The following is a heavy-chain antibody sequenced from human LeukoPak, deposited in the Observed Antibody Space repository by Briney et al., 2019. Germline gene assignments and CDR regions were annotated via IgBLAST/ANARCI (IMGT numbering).Heavy chain of an antibody. J-gene: IGHJ4*02. CDR1: GGTFSSYA. V-gene: IGHV1-18*01. CDR3: ARVRSTTAAALY. CDR2: ISAYNGNT. Sequence: ASVKVSCKASGGTFSSYAISWVRQAPGQGLEWMGWISAYNGNTNYAQKLQGRVTTTTDTSTTTAYMELRNLRSDDTAVYYCARVRSTTAAALYWGRGTLVTVSS. D-gene: IGHD6-13*01.